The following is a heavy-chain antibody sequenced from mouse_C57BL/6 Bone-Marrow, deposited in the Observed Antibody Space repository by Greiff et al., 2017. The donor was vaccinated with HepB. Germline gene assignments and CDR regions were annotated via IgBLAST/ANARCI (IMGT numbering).Heavy chain of an antibody. CDR2: IDPSDSYT. CDR3: ARDVGHWYFDV. Sequence: QVQLQQPGAELVMPGASVKLSCKASGYTFTSYWMHWVKQRPGQGLEWIGEIDPSDSYTNYNQKFKGKSTLTVDKSSSTAYMQLSSLPSEDSAVYCCARDVGHWYFDVWGTGTTVTVSS. V-gene: IGHV1-69*01. J-gene: IGHJ1*03. CDR1: GYTFTSYW.